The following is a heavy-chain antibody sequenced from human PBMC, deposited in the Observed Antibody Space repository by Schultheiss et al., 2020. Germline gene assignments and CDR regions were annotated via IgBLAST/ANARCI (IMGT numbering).Heavy chain of an antibody. CDR2: INHSGST. Sequence: SQTLTLTCAVYGGSFSGYYWSWIRQHPGKGLEWIGEINHSGSTNYNPYLKSRVTISVDTSKNQFSLKLTSVTAADTTVYYCASGSGVRYGRYSFDYWGLGTLVTVSS. D-gene: IGHD5-18*01. CDR3: ASGSGVRYGRYSFDY. V-gene: IGHV4-34*01. CDR1: GGSFSGYY. J-gene: IGHJ4*02.